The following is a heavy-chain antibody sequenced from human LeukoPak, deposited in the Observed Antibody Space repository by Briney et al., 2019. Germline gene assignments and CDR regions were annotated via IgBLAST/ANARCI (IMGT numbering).Heavy chain of an antibody. J-gene: IGHJ6*04. CDR2: ISSSGSTI. Sequence: PWGSLRLSCAASGFTFSSYEMNWVRQAPGEGLEWVSYISSSGSTIYYADSVKGRFTISRDNAKNSLYLQMNSLRAEDTAVYYCAELGITMIGGVWGKGTTVTISS. V-gene: IGHV3-48*03. D-gene: IGHD3-10*02. CDR3: AELGITMIGGV. CDR1: GFTFSSYE.